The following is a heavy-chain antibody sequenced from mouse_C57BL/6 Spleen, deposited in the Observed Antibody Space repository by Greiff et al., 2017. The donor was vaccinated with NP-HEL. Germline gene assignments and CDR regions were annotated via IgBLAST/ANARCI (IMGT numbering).Heavy chain of an antibody. D-gene: IGHD2-2*01. CDR2: IYPGSGNT. Sequence: QVQLQQSGAELVRPGASVKLSCKASGYTFTDYYINWVKQRPGQGLEWIARIYPGSGNTYYNEKFKGKATLTAEKSSSTAYMQLSSLTSEDSAVYCCARYGYDAGYFDYWGQGTTLTVSS. CDR1: GYTFTDYY. J-gene: IGHJ2*01. CDR3: ARYGYDAGYFDY. V-gene: IGHV1-76*01.